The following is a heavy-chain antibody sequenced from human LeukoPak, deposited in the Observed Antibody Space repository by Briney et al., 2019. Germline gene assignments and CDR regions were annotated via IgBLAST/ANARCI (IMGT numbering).Heavy chain of an antibody. Sequence: PGGSLRLSCVASGFTFRSYSLNWVRQAPGKGLEWISYISGTSSTIYYTDSVKGRFTISRDNGKNSLYPQMNSLEVEDTAMYYCARDGTGGVNYFGAGSYDSWGQGTLVVVSS. CDR1: GFTFRSYS. V-gene: IGHV3-48*01. J-gene: IGHJ4*02. CDR3: ARDGTGGVNYFGAGSYDS. D-gene: IGHD3-10*01. CDR2: ISGTSSTI.